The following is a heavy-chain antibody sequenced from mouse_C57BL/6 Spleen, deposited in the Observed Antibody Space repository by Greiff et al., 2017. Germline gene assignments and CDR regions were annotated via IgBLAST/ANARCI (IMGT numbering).Heavy chain of an antibody. CDR2: INPNNGGT. CDR3: ARSTYDGSSYLYYFDY. V-gene: IGHV1-18*01. J-gene: IGHJ2*01. Sequence: VQLQQSGPELVKPGASVKIPCKASGYTFTDYNMDWVKQSHGKSLEWIGDINPNNGGTIYNQKFKGKATLTVDKSSSTAYMELRSLTSEDTAVYYCARSTYDGSSYLYYFDYWGQGTTLTVSS. CDR1: GYTFTDYN. D-gene: IGHD1-1*01.